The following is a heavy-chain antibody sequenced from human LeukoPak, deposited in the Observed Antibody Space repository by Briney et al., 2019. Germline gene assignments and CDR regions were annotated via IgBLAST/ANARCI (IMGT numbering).Heavy chain of an antibody. CDR1: GFTVSSNY. V-gene: IGHV3-66*02. Sequence: GGSLRLSCAASGFTVSSNYMSWVRQAPGKGLEWVSVIYSGGSTYYADSVKGRFTISRDNSKNTLYLQMNSLRAEDTAVYYCARGAASLQCSSTSCHLDYCGQGTLVTVSS. D-gene: IGHD2-2*01. CDR3: ARGAASLQCSSTSCHLDY. J-gene: IGHJ4*02. CDR2: IYSGGST.